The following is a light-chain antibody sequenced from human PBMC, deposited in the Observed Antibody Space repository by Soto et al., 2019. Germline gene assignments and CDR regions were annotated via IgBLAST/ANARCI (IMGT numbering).Light chain of an antibody. J-gene: IGLJ2*01. Sequence: QSVLTQPASVSGSPGQSITIFCTGTSSDVDTYKYVSWYQQHPGKAPKLMIYEVSYRPSGVSDRFSGSKSGNTASLTISGLQAEDEADYYCCSYAGSTTRVQFGGGTKLTVL. CDR2: EVS. V-gene: IGLV2-14*01. CDR3: CSYAGSTTRVQ. CDR1: SSDVDTYKY.